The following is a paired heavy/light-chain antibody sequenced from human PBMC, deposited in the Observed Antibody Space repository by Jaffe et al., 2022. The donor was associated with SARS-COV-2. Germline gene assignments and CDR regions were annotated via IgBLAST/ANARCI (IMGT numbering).Heavy chain of an antibody. CDR3: SRIGYCGGTGCSFDY. J-gene: IGHJ4*02. D-gene: IGHD2-2*03. CDR2: IRSKPSGGTT. Sequence: EVQLVESGGGLVQPGRSLGLSCTGSGFTFGNYGVTWVRQAPGKGLEWVGFIRSKPSGGTTEYAASVKGRFTISRDDSKSIVYLQMNSLKTEDTAIYYCSRIGYCGGTGCSFDYWGQGTLVTVSS. V-gene: IGHV3-49*04. CDR1: GFTFGNYG.
Light chain of an antibody. CDR1: NIGSKY. Sequence: SYVLTQPPSVSVAPGQTARITCGGDNIGSKYVPWYQQKPGQAPVLVVSDDSDRPSGIPERFSGSNSGNTATLTINRVEAGDEADYYCQVWDSSSDHPVFGGGTKLTVL. J-gene: IGLJ3*02. CDR2: DDS. CDR3: QVWDSSSDHPV. V-gene: IGLV3-21*02.